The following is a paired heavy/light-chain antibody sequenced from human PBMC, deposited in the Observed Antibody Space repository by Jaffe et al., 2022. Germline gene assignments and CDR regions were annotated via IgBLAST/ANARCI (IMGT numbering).Light chain of an antibody. V-gene: IGKV3-20*01. CDR3: QQYGSSYRT. CDR1: QSVSSSY. J-gene: IGKJ1*01. Sequence: EIVLTQSPGTLSLSPGERATLSCRASQSVSSSYLAWYQQKPGQAPRLLIYGASSRATGIPDRFSGSGSGTDFTLTISRLEPEDFAVYYCQQYGSSYRTFGQGTKVEIK. CDR2: GAS.
Heavy chain of an antibody. CDR2: IIPIFGTA. J-gene: IGHJ3*02. Sequence: QVQLVQSGAEVKKPGSSVKVSCKASGGTFSSYAISWVRQAPGQGLEWMGGIIPIFGTANYAQKFQGRVTITTDESTSTAYMELSSLRSEDTAVYYCARAALYYDILTGYPYSDAFDIWGQGTMVTVSS. V-gene: IGHV1-69*05. CDR1: GGTFSSYA. CDR3: ARAALYYDILTGYPYSDAFDI. D-gene: IGHD3-9*01.